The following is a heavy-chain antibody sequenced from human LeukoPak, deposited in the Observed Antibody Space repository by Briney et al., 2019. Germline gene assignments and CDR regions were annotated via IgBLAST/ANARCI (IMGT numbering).Heavy chain of an antibody. D-gene: IGHD6-19*01. CDR1: GFTFSSYS. V-gene: IGHV3-21*01. Sequence: PGGSLRLSCAASGFTFSSYSMNWVRQAPGKGLEWVSSISSSSSYIYYADSVKGRFAISRDNAKNSLYLQMNSLRAEDTAVYYCARALSQTQWLVNGWFDPWGQGALVTVSS. J-gene: IGHJ5*02. CDR3: ARALSQTQWLVNGWFDP. CDR2: ISSSSSYI.